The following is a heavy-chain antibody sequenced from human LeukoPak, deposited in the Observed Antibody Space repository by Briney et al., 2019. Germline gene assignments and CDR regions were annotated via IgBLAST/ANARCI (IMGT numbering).Heavy chain of an antibody. D-gene: IGHD5-18*01. J-gene: IGHJ6*02. CDR3: AKDQIQLWSFDYWSQGTLVTVSSGMDV. CDR1: GFTFDDYA. V-gene: IGHV3-43*02. Sequence: QPGGSLRLSCAASGFTFDDYAMHWVRQAPGKGLEWVSLISGDGVSTYYADSVKGRFTISRDNSKNSLYLQMNSLRTEDTALYYCAKDQIQLWSFDYWSQGTLVTVSSGMDVWGQGTTVTVSS. CDR2: ISGDGVST.